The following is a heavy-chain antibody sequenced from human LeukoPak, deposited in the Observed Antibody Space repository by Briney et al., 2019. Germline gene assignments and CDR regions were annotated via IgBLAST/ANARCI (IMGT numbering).Heavy chain of an antibody. CDR2: INHCGGT. J-gene: IGHJ4*02. Sequence: PSETLSLTCAVYGGSFSGYYWSWIRQSPGKGLEWIGDINHCGGTNYNPSLKSRVAISVDPPKNQVSLKVNSVTAADTAVYFCARVGYCSGGDCYSRGAPIDSWGQGTLVTVSS. CDR1: GGSFSGYY. D-gene: IGHD2-15*01. V-gene: IGHV4-34*01. CDR3: ARVGYCSGGDCYSRGAPIDS.